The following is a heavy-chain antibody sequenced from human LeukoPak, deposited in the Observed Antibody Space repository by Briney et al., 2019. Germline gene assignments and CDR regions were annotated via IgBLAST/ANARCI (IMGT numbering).Heavy chain of an antibody. CDR1: GFTFNDHA. Sequence: GRSLRLSCAASGFTFNDHAMYWVRQAPGKGLEGVSGINWNSDNIVYADSVKGRFTISRDDAKNSLFLQMNSLRTEDTALYYCARASYYYDTTGLGAVDIWGQGTMVTVSS. J-gene: IGHJ3*02. CDR2: INWNSDNI. CDR3: ARASYYYDTTGLGAVDI. D-gene: IGHD3-22*01. V-gene: IGHV3-9*01.